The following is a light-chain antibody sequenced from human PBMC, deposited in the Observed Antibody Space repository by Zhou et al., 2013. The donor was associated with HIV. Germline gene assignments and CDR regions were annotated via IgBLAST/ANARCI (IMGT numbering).Light chain of an antibody. CDR3: QHYDDSSGYT. CDR1: QSVSSSY. CDR2: GAS. V-gene: IGKV3-20*01. J-gene: IGKJ2*01. Sequence: EIVLTQSPGTLSLSPGERATLSCRASQSVSSSYLAWYQQKPGQAPRLLIYGASSRATGIPDRFSGSGSGTDFTLTISRLEPEDFAVYYCQHYDDSSGYTFGQGTRLEIK.